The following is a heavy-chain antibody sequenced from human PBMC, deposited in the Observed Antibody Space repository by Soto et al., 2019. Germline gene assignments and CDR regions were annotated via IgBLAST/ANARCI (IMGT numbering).Heavy chain of an antibody. CDR1: GYTFTSYY. J-gene: IGHJ6*02. CDR3: AREVRYSSSWYYGMDV. D-gene: IGHD6-13*01. CDR2: INPSGGST. Sequence: ASVKVSCKASGYTFTSYYMHWVRQAPGQGLEWMGIINPSGGSTSYAQKFQGRVTMTRDTSTSTVYMELSSLRSEDTAVYYCAREVRYSSSWYYGMDVWGQGTTVTVSS. V-gene: IGHV1-46*03.